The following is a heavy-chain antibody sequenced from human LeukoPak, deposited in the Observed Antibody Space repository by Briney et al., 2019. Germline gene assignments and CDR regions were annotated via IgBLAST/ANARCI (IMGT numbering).Heavy chain of an antibody. CDR1: GGSIRSYY. Sequence: SETLSLTCTVSGGSIRSYYWSWIRQPPGKGLEWIGYIYYSGSSNYNPSLKSRVTISVDTSKNQFSLKLSSVTAADTAVYHCARVVTTSGFHFDYWGQGTLVTVSS. V-gene: IGHV4-59*08. D-gene: IGHD5-12*01. CDR3: ARVVTTSGFHFDY. CDR2: IYYSGSS. J-gene: IGHJ4*02.